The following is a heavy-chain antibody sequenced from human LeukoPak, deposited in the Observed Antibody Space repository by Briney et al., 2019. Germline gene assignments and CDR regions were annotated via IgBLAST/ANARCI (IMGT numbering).Heavy chain of an antibody. J-gene: IGHJ5*02. D-gene: IGHD6-13*01. Sequence: GGSLRLSCAASGFTFSSYSMNWVRQAPGKGLEWVSSISSSGSYIYYADSVKGRFTISRDNAKNSLYLQMNSLRAEDTAVYYCARVSSSWYSNYWFDPWGQGTLVTVSS. CDR2: ISSSGSYI. V-gene: IGHV3-21*01. CDR1: GFTFSSYS. CDR3: ARVSSSWYSNYWFDP.